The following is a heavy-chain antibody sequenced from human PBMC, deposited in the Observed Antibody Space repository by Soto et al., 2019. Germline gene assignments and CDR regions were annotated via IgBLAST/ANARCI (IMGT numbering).Heavy chain of an antibody. CDR1: GGSISSYY. Sequence: PSETLSLTCTVSGGSISSYYWSWIRQPPGKGLEWIGYIYYSGSTNYNPSLKSRVTISVDTSKNRFSLKLSSVTAADTAVYYCARLPTTVTTAGYYYYGMDVWGQGTTVTVSS. D-gene: IGHD4-4*01. CDR2: IYYSGST. J-gene: IGHJ6*02. V-gene: IGHV4-59*01. CDR3: ARLPTTVTTAGYYYYGMDV.